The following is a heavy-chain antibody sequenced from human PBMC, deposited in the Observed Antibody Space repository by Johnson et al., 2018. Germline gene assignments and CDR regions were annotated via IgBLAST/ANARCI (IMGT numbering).Heavy chain of an antibody. V-gene: IGHV3-74*01. Sequence: VQLQESGGGSVQPGGSLRLSCAASGFTFNMYWMHWVRQAPGTGLVWVSRIISDGSSATYADSVKDRFTTSRDNAKNPLYLQMNSLRADDTAVYYCARDSRYNIDSWGQGTLVTVSA. CDR2: IISDGSSA. J-gene: IGHJ4*02. CDR3: ARDSRYNIDS. D-gene: IGHD1-1*01. CDR1: GFTFNMYW.